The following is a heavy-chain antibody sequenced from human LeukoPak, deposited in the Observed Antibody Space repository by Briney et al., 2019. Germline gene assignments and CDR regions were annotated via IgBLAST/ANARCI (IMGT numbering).Heavy chain of an antibody. CDR2: INHGGNT. D-gene: IGHD5-18*01. CDR1: GGSISSSSYY. J-gene: IGHJ4*02. V-gene: IGHV4-39*07. Sequence: SETLSLTCTVSGGSISSSSYYWGWIRQPPGKGLEWIGEINHGGNTNYNASLKSRVTISVDTSNNQFSLKLKYVTAADTAVYYCARGRVSYGLRKADSYFEYWGQGTLVTVSS. CDR3: ARGRVSYGLRKADSYFEY.